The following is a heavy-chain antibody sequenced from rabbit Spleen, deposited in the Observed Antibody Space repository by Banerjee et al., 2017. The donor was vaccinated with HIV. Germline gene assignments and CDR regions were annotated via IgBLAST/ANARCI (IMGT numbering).Heavy chain of an antibody. CDR3: ARAIVPWLGLTRLDL. J-gene: IGHJ3*01. V-gene: IGHV1S40*01. Sequence: QSLEESGGGLVQPEGSLALTCKASGFSFSSSDYMCWVRQAPGKGLEWIACIRAGSSGFTYSATWAKGRFTCSKTSSTTVTLQVTSLTAADTATYFCARAIVPWLGLTRLDLWGQGTLVTVS. CDR1: GFSFSSSDY. D-gene: IGHD4-1*01. CDR2: IRAGSSGFT.